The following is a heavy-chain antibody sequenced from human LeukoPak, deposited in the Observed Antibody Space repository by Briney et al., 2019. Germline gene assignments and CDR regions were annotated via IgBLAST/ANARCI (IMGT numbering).Heavy chain of an antibody. D-gene: IGHD3-10*01. Sequence: SETLSLTCTVSGYSISSGYYWGWIRQPPGKGLQWIGTIYHSGSTFYNPSLKSRVTISVDTSKNQFSLRLTSVIAADTAVYSCARGSVRGEFDPWGQGTLVTVSS. CDR1: GYSISSGYY. CDR3: ARGSVRGEFDP. J-gene: IGHJ5*02. V-gene: IGHV4-38-2*02. CDR2: IYHSGST.